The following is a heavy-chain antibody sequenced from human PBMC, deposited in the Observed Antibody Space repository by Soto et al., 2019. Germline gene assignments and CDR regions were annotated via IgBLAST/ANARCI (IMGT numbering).Heavy chain of an antibody. CDR1: SGSISSSTYN. Sequence: QLQLQESGPGLVRPSETLSLTCTVSSGSISSSTYNWAWIRQPPGKGLEWIGSIYFSGTTYYSPPLKTRVTLFVDTSKNQFSLKLTSVTAADTAVYYCAAEISSAGHYWGQGTLVTVSS. J-gene: IGHJ4*02. CDR2: IYFSGTT. D-gene: IGHD6-13*01. V-gene: IGHV4-39*01. CDR3: AAEISSAGHY.